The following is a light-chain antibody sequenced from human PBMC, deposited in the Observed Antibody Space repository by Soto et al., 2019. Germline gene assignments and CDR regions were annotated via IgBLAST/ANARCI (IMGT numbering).Light chain of an antibody. CDR3: QQYNAWPRT. CDR2: GAY. CDR1: QSVSSN. V-gene: IGKV3-15*01. J-gene: IGKJ1*01. Sequence: EIVMTQSPATLSVSPGERATLSCRASQSVSSNLAWYQQKPGQAPRLLIYGAYTRATGIPARFSGSGSGTEFTLTISSLQSEDFVDYYCQQYNAWPRTFGQGTKVEIK.